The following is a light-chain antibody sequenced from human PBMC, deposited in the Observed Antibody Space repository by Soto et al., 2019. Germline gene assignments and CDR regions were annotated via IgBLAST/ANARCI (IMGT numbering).Light chain of an antibody. V-gene: IGKV1-5*03. CDR2: KAS. CDR1: QSINTW. CDR3: QQYYRYSPDT. Sequence: DIQMTQSPSILSASIGDRVTITCRASQSINTWLAWYQQTPGKAPKLLLYKASNLESGVPSRFGGSGSGTEFTLTISSEQPDDFATYYCQQYYRYSPDTFGQGTNLEIK. J-gene: IGKJ2*01.